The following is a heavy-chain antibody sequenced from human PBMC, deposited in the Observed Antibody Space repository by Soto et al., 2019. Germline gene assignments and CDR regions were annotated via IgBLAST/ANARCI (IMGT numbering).Heavy chain of an antibody. CDR2: ISSRSSTI. V-gene: IGHV3-48*04. CDR3: ASGTNGAFFVY. Sequence: GGSLRLSCAASGFTFSPYSMTWVRQAPGKGLEWVSYISSRSSTIFYADSVKGRFTISRDNVKNSLYLQMNSLRAEDTAVYYCASGTNGAFFVYWGQGILVTVSS. J-gene: IGHJ4*02. D-gene: IGHD2-8*01. CDR1: GFTFSPYS.